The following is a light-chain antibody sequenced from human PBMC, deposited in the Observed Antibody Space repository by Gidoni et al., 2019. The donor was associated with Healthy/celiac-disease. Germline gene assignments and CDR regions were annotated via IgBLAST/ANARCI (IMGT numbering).Light chain of an antibody. V-gene: IGLV2-14*01. J-gene: IGLJ3*02. CDR3: SSYTSSSWV. CDR2: EVS. CDR1: SSDVGGYNY. Sequence: QSALTQPASVSGCPGQSITSSCTGTSSDVGGYNYVSWYQQHPGKAPKLMIYEVSNRPSGVSNRFSGSKSGNTASLTISGLQAEDEADYYCSSYTSSSWVFGGGTKLTVL.